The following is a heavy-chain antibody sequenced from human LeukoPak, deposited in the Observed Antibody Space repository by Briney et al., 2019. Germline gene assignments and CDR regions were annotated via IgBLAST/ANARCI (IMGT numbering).Heavy chain of an antibody. V-gene: IGHV1-46*01. Sequence: ASVKLSCKASGYTFSTYYMHWVRQAPGQGLEWVGVINPSGATTTYAQKFQGRVTMTRATSTSTVYMELSRLRIEDTAMYYCSRDLGGSYNDYWGQGTMVTVSS. CDR3: SRDLGGSYNDY. D-gene: IGHD1-26*01. J-gene: IGHJ4*02. CDR2: INPSGATT. CDR1: GYTFSTYY.